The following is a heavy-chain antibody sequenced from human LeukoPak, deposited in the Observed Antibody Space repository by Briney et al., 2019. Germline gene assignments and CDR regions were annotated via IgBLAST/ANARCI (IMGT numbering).Heavy chain of an antibody. Sequence: GGSLRLSCAASGFTFSGFWMSWVRQTPGKGLEWVANIKQDGSEKYYVDSVKGRFAISRDNAKNSLSLQMNGLRVEDTAVYYCARAGSFWHYVYWGQGTLVTVSS. V-gene: IGHV3-7*01. J-gene: IGHJ4*02. CDR2: IKQDGSEK. D-gene: IGHD1-7*01. CDR1: GFTFSGFW. CDR3: ARAGSFWHYVY.